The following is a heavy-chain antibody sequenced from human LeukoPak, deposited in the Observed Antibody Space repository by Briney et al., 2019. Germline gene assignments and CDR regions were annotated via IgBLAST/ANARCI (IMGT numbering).Heavy chain of an antibody. Sequence: GASVKVSCKASGYXFTSYGISWVRQAPGQGLEWMGWISAYNGNTNYAQKLQGRVTMTTDTSTSTAYMELRSLRSDDTAVYYCARDRYSSGANYFDYWGQGTLVTVSS. D-gene: IGHD6-19*01. CDR1: GYXFTSYG. J-gene: IGHJ4*02. V-gene: IGHV1-18*01. CDR2: ISAYNGNT. CDR3: ARDRYSSGANYFDY.